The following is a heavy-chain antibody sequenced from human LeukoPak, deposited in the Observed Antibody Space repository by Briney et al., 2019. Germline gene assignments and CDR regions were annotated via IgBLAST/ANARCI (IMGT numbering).Heavy chain of an antibody. J-gene: IGHJ4*02. V-gene: IGHV3-48*03. CDR2: ISSSGSII. CDR3: ARGDYGGDYFDY. Sequence: GGSLRLSCAASGFTFSTYEMNWVRQAPGKGLEWVSYISSSGSIIHYADSVEGRFTISRDNAKNSLYLQMNSLRAEDTAVYYCARGDYGGDYFDYWGQGTLVTVSS. CDR1: GFTFSTYE. D-gene: IGHD4-23*01.